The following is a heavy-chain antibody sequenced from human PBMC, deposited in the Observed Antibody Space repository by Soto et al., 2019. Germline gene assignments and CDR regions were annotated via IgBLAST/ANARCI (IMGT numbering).Heavy chain of an antibody. D-gene: IGHD4-17*01. J-gene: IGHJ2*01. V-gene: IGHV1-2*04. CDR2: INPNSGGT. CDR1: GYTFTGYY. Sequence: ASVKVSCKASGYTFTGYYMHWVRQAPGQGLEWMGWINPNSGGTNYAQKFQGWVTMTRDTSISTAYMELSRLRSDDTAVYYCARDPQSLRGDYVLWHLDLWGRGTLVTVSS. CDR3: ARDPQSLRGDYVLWHLDL.